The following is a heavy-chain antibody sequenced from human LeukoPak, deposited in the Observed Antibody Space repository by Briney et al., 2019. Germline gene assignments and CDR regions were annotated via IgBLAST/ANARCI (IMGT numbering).Heavy chain of an antibody. CDR3: ARSDFWSGYCLDY. D-gene: IGHD3-3*01. CDR1: GFTFSSYW. CDR2: IKQDGSEK. J-gene: IGHJ4*02. V-gene: IGHV3-7*01. Sequence: GGSLRLSCAASGFTFSSYWMSWVRQAPGKGLEWVANIKQDGSEKYYVDSVKGRFTISRDNAKNSLYLQMNSLRAEDTAVYYYARSDFWSGYCLDYWGQGTLVTVSS.